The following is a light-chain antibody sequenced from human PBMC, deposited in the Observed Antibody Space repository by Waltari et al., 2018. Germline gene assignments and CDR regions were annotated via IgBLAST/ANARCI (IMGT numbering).Light chain of an antibody. V-gene: IGKV3-15*01. CDR2: GAA. Sequence: EVVMTQSPATLSVSPGERATLSCRASQSVSTNLAWSQQKPGQAPGLRISGAAVRATDIPARFSGSGSGTEFTLTISSLQSEDFAVYYCHQYNDWPPTFGQGTTVEIK. J-gene: IGKJ1*01. CDR1: QSVSTN. CDR3: HQYNDWPPT.